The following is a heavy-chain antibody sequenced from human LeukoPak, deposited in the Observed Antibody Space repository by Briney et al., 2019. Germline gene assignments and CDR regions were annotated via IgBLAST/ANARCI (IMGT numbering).Heavy chain of an antibody. V-gene: IGHV4-39*01. CDR3: ARIANVDMAMVNFDY. D-gene: IGHD5-18*01. Sequence: PSETLSLTCTVSGGSIGTSDYYWAWLRQPPGKGLERIGTIYYSGSTFYNPSLKTRVTIFLDTPKNQFSLKLTSVTAVDTAVYYCARIANVDMAMVNFDYWGQRALVTVSS. J-gene: IGHJ4*02. CDR2: IYYSGST. CDR1: GGSIGTSDYY.